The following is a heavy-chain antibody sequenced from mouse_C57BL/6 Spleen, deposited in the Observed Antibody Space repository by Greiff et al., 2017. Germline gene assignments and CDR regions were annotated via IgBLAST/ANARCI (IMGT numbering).Heavy chain of an antibody. V-gene: IGHV5-4*01. J-gene: IGHJ2*01. CDR2: ISDGGSYT. D-gene: IGHD1-1*01. Sequence: EVKLVESGGGLVKPGGSLKLSCAASGFTFSSYAMSWVRQTPEKRLEWVATISDGGSYTYYPDNVKGRFTISRDNAKNNLYLQMSHLKSEDTAMYYCARDGGFITTVVAPHYFDDWGQGTTLTVSS. CDR1: GFTFSSYA. CDR3: ARDGGFITTVVAPHYFDD.